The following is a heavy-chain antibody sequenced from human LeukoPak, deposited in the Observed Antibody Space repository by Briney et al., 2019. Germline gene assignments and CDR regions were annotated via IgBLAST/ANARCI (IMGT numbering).Heavy chain of an antibody. D-gene: IGHD1-26*01. V-gene: IGHV3-7*04. CDR2: INVDGSTK. CDR1: GFTFSNQW. J-gene: IGHJ3*02. CDR3: ARDLGGDAYEI. Sequence: PGGSLRLSCAASGFTFSNQWMSWVRQAPGKGLEWVANINVDGSTKYLLGSVKGRFTISRDNAENSLYLQMNSLRADDTAVYYCARDLGGDAYEIWGQGTMVIVSS.